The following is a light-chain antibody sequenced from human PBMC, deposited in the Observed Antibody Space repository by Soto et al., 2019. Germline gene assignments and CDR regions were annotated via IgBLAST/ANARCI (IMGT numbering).Light chain of an antibody. Sequence: DIQMTQSPSTLSASVGDRVTITCRASQSISVWLAWYQQKAGKAPNLLIYKASRLESGVPSRFSGSGSETEFTLTISGLQPCDSATYYCQQYNSYSPTFGQGTKVDIK. CDR3: QQYNSYSPT. CDR2: KAS. J-gene: IGKJ1*01. V-gene: IGKV1-5*03. CDR1: QSISVW.